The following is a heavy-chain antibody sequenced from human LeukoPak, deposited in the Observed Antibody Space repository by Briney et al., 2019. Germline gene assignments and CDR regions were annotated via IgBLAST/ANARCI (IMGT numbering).Heavy chain of an antibody. Sequence: SETLSLTCTVSGGSISSSSYYWGWIRQPPGKGLEWIGEINHSGSTNYNPSLKSRVTISVDTSKNQFSLKLSSVTAADTAVYYCARVRYYYGSGPRYYFDYWGQGTLVTVSS. CDR1: GGSISSSSYY. V-gene: IGHV4-39*07. D-gene: IGHD3-10*01. J-gene: IGHJ4*02. CDR3: ARVRYYYGSGPRYYFDY. CDR2: INHSGST.